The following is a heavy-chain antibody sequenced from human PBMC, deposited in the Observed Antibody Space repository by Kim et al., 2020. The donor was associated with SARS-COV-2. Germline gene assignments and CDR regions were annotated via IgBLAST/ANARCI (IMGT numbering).Heavy chain of an antibody. Sequence: TYAQGFTVRFVFSLDTSVSTAYLQISSLKAEDTAVYYCARVKSGTDAFDIWGQGTMVTVSS. J-gene: IGHJ3*02. CDR3: ARVKSGTDAFDI. V-gene: IGHV7-4-1*02. D-gene: IGHD1-1*01.